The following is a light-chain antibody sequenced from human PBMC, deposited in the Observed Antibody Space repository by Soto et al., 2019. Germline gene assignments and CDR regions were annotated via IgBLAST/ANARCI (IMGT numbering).Light chain of an antibody. V-gene: IGLV1-40*01. CDR2: VNT. Sequence: QSVLTQPPSVSGAPGQRVTISCTGSSSNIGAGFDVHWYKQLPETVPQLLIYVNTNRPSGVPDRFSGSKSGTSASLAIAGLQAEDEANYFCQSYDSGLSGHVVFGGGTKLTVL. J-gene: IGLJ2*01. CDR1: SSNIGAGFD. CDR3: QSYDSGLSGHVV.